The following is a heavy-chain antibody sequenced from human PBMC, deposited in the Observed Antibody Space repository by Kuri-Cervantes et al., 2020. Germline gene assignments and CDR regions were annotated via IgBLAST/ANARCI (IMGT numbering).Heavy chain of an antibody. Sequence: SVKVSCKASGYTFTSYAMHWVRQAPGQRLEWMGWINAGNGNTKYSQKFQGRVTITRDTSASTAYMELSSLRSDDTAVYYCARVDYCSGGSCYSPRAFDYWGQGTLVTVSS. CDR2: INAGNGNT. V-gene: IGHV1-3*01. CDR3: ARVDYCSGGSCYSPRAFDY. D-gene: IGHD2-15*01. CDR1: GYTFTSYA. J-gene: IGHJ4*02.